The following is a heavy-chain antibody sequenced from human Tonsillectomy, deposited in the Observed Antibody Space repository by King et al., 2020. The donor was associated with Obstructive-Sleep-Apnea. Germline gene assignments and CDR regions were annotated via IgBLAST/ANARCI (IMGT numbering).Heavy chain of an antibody. CDR2: ISSSGSTI. CDR1: GFTFSDYY. CDR3: ARESSPTMIVVDLYYFDY. V-gene: IGHV3-11*01. J-gene: IGHJ4*02. Sequence: VQLVESGGGLVKPGGSLRLSCAASGFTFSDYYMSWIRQAPGKGLGWGSYISSSGSTIYYADSVKGRFTISRDNAKNSLYLQMNSLRAEDTAVYYCARESSPTMIVVDLYYFDYWGQGTLVTVSS. D-gene: IGHD3-22*01.